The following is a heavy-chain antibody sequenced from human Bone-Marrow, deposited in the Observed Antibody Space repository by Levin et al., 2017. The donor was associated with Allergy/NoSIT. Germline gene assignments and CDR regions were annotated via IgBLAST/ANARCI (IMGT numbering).Heavy chain of an antibody. CDR3: VNFPSTSSHLGSSS. CDR1: GFSFSAYG. D-gene: IGHD2-2*01. V-gene: IGHV3-30*18. CDR2: ISFDGNTK. Sequence: PGESLKISCAASGFSFSAYGMHWVRQAPGKGLEWLAIISFDGNTKYYADSVKDRFTISRDNSKSMLYLQVNSLRPEDTALYYCVNFPSTSSHLGSSSWGQGTLVSVSS. J-gene: IGHJ5*02.